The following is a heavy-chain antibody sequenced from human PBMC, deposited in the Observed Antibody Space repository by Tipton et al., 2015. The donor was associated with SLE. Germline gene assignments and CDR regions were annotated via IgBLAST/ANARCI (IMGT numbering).Heavy chain of an antibody. Sequence: TLSLTCAVYGGSFRGYFWSWIRQPPGKGLEWIGGINHSGTTNSNPPVKSRLTVSGDTSQNQFSLKLTSVTVADTAIYYCTRGRYGSGTFDPWGQGTLVIVSS. J-gene: IGHJ5*02. D-gene: IGHD3-10*01. CDR1: GGSFRGYF. CDR3: TRGRYGSGTFDP. CDR2: INHSGTT. V-gene: IGHV4-34*01.